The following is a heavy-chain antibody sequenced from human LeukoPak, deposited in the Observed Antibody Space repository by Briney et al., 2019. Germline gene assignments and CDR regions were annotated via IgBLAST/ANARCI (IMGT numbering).Heavy chain of an antibody. V-gene: IGHV1-46*01. CDR2: INPSGGST. CDR1: GYTFTNYF. J-gene: IGHJ4*02. D-gene: IGHD4-23*01. CDR3: ARDGDYHGNSVHFDY. Sequence: ASVKVSCKTSGYTFTNYFIHWVRQAPGQGLEWMGIINPSGGSTTFSPKFQGRITLTRDTSTNTVYLDLSSLRSEDTAVYYCARDGDYHGNSVHFDYWGQGTQVTASS.